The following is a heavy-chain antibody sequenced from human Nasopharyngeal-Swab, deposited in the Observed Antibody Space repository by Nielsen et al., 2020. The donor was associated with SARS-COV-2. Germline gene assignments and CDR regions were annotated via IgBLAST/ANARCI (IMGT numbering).Heavy chain of an antibody. CDR1: GFSFSTFW. CDR2: INTDGRRT. J-gene: IGHJ4*02. Sequence: GESLKISCAASGFSFSTFWMHWVRQVPGEGLVWVSRINTDGRRTNCAESVKGRFTISRDNVKNMLYLQMNNLRPEDTAVYYCARDLGGFGGYWGQGTLATVSS. V-gene: IGHV3-74*01. D-gene: IGHD4-23*01. CDR3: ARDLGGFGGY.